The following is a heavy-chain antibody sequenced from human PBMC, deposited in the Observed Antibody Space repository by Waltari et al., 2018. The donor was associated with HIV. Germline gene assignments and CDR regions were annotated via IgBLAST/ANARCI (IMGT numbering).Heavy chain of an antibody. D-gene: IGHD6-13*01. CDR1: IGALSSHY. CDR3: ARGPKGDGSSDYYFDY. CDR2: IFHNGRT. V-gene: IGHV4-34*01. J-gene: IGHJ4*02. Sequence: QAHLQQWGAGRLNSSETLSLTCAVYIGALSSHYWSWLRQSPGQGLQWIGEIFHNGRTNYNSSLEGRVTISRDTSKNQFSLRLKSVTAADTSVYYCARGPKGDGSSDYYFDYWGQGTLVTVS.